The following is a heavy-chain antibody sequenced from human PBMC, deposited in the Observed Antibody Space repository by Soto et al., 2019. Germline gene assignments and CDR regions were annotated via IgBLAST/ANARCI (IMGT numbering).Heavy chain of an antibody. CDR1: GYSFSNFW. D-gene: IGHD3-3*02. V-gene: IGHV5-51*01. CDR2: IYPDDSET. J-gene: IGHJ4*02. Sequence: PGESLKISCQASGYSFSNFWIAWVRQMPGKGLEWLGIIYPDDSETRYSPSFLGRVTISADKSIKTTYLQWSSLKASDTAIYFCASSVLVTSTMNYFELWGQGTLVTVSS. CDR3: ASSVLVTSTMNYFEL.